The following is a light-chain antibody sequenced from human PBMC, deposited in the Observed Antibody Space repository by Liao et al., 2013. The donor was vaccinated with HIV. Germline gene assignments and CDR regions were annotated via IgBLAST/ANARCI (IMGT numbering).Light chain of an antibody. V-gene: IGLV3-1*01. CDR3: QAWDRNTAI. J-gene: IGLJ2*01. CDR2: QDT. CDR1: NLGDGY. Sequence: SFDLTQPPSVSVSPGQTATISCSGENLGDGYVSWYQQKPGQSPLLVIYQDTYRPSGIPERFSGSNSGNTATLTISGTQPMDEADYYCQAWDRNTAIFGGGTKLTVL.